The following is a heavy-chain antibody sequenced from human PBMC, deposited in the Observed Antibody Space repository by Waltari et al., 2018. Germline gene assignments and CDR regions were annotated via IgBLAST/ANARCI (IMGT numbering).Heavy chain of an antibody. D-gene: IGHD3-3*01. Sequence: QLQLQESGPGLVKPSETLSLTCIVSGGSISSTYYYWGWIRHSPGKGLEWIANFYYSGSTYYNPSLKSRVTISVDTSKNQFSLKLRSLAAADTAVYYCARHPTDFWSGAMTHFDYWGQGILVTVSS. CDR2: FYYSGST. V-gene: IGHV4-39*07. J-gene: IGHJ4*02. CDR1: GGSISSTYYY. CDR3: ARHPTDFWSGAMTHFDY.